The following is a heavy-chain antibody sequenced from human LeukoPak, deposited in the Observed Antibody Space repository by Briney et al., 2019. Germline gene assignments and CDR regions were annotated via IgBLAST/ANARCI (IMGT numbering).Heavy chain of an antibody. CDR2: IYPGDSDT. CDR3: VRFRIDSGYAFDI. D-gene: IGHD1-26*01. CDR1: GYSFTSYW. Sequence: GESLKISCKGSGYSFTSYWIGWVRQMPGKGLEWMGIIYPGDSDTRYSPSFQGQVTISADKSISTAYLQWSSLKASDTAMYYCVRFRIDSGYAFDIWGQGTMVTVSS. J-gene: IGHJ3*02. V-gene: IGHV5-51*01.